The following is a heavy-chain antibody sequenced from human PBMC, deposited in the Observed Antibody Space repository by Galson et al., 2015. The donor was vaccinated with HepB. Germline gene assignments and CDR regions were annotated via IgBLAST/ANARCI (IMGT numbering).Heavy chain of an antibody. CDR2: IYYSGST. J-gene: IGHJ4*02. CDR3: AGGYSSSWYDY. Sequence: SETLSLTCTVSDGSISSYYWSWIRQPPGKGLEWIGYIYYSGSTNYNPSLRSRVTISVDTSKNQFSLKLSSVTAADTAVYYCAGGYSSSWYDYWGQGTLVTVSS. CDR1: DGSISSYY. V-gene: IGHV4-59*08. D-gene: IGHD6-13*01.